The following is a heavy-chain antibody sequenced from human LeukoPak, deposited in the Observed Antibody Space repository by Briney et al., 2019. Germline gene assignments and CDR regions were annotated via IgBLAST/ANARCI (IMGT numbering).Heavy chain of an antibody. D-gene: IGHD3-22*01. CDR3: ARVLHNRNYDGSTYYGY. CDR1: GFTFLDYG. V-gene: IGHV3-20*04. Sequence: PGWSLTLSCPASGFTFLDYGMSWVRPPPAKGLDGVSGINWNGGSTGYADSVKGRFTISRDNAKNSLYLQMNSLRAEDTAVYYCARVLHNRNYDGSTYYGYWGQGTLVTVSS. CDR2: INWNGGST. J-gene: IGHJ4*02.